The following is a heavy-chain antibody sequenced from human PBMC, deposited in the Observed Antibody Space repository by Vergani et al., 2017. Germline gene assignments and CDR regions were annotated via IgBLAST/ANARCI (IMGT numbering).Heavy chain of an antibody. CDR3: ARRQFPTISGGFDP. Sequence: EVQLVHSGAEVPKPGESLTLSCKGSGYSFTSYWIGWVRQMPGKCLEWMGIIYPGDSDTRYSPSFQGQVTISADKSISTAYLQWSSLKASDTAMYYCARRQFPTISGGFDPWGQGTLVTVSS. J-gene: IGHJ5*02. D-gene: IGHD3-3*01. CDR1: GYSFTSYW. V-gene: IGHV5-51*01. CDR2: IYPGDSDT.